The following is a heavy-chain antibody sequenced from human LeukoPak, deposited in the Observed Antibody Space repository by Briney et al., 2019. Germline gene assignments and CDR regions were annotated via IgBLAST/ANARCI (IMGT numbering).Heavy chain of an antibody. CDR1: GFTFSSYG. CDR2: IRYDGSNK. D-gene: IGHD3-10*01. CDR3: AKDPGRFGEFYYYMDV. J-gene: IGHJ6*03. V-gene: IGHV3-30*02. Sequence: GGSLRLSCAASGFTFSSYGMHWVRQAPGKGLEWVAFIRYDGSNKYYADSVKGRFTISRDNSKNTLYLQMNSLRAEDTAVYYCAKDPGRFGEFYYYMDVWGKGTTVTISS.